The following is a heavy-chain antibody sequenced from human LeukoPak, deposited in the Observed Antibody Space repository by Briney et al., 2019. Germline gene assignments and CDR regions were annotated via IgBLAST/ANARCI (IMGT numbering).Heavy chain of an antibody. Sequence: GGSLRLSCAASGFTFSSYWMSWVRQAPGKGLEWVANIKQDGSEKYYVDSVRGRFTISRDNAKNSLYLQMNSLRAEDTAVYYCATSGGYYDFWSGAGAFDIWGQGTMVTVSS. V-gene: IGHV3-7*01. CDR2: IKQDGSEK. D-gene: IGHD3-3*01. J-gene: IGHJ3*02. CDR3: ATSGGYYDFWSGAGAFDI. CDR1: GFTFSSYW.